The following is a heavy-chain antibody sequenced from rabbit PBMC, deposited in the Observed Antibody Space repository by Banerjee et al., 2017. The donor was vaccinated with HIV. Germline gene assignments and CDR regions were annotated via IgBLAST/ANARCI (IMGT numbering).Heavy chain of an antibody. CDR3: ARGYGLYGYANL. D-gene: IGHD6-1*01. Sequence: QSLEESGGDLVKPGASLTLTCTASGFSFSGSYWMCWVRQAPWKGLEWIGCIYNGDGSTYYASWAKGRFAISKTSSTTVTLQMSTLTAADTATYFCARGYGLYGYANLWGQGTLVTVS. V-gene: IGHV1S40*01. CDR2: IYNGDGST. J-gene: IGHJ4*01. CDR1: GFSFSGSYW.